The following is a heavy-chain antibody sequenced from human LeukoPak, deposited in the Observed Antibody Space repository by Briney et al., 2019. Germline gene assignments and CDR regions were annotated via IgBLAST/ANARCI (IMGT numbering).Heavy chain of an antibody. D-gene: IGHD3-10*01. CDR2: INQDGSGE. CDR1: GFTFSSYW. V-gene: IGHV3-7*01. J-gene: IGHJ3*02. Sequence: PGGSLRLSCAASGFTFSSYWMSWVRQAPGKGLEWVANINQDGSGEYYVDSVKGRFTISRDNSKNTLYLQMNSLRAEDTAVYYCARDQAGGWFGDHAFDIWGQGTMVTVSS. CDR3: ARDQAGGWFGDHAFDI.